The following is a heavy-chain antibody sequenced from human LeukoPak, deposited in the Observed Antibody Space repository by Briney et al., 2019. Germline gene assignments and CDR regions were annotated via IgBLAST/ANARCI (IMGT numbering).Heavy chain of an antibody. Sequence: GGSLRLSCAASGFTFSSYSMNWVRQAPGKGLEWVSSISSSSSYIYYPDSVKGRFTISRDNSKNTLYLQMNSLRAEDTAVYYCAKARGLGIVGAHFDYWGQGTLVTVSS. CDR1: GFTFSSYS. CDR3: AKARGLGIVGAHFDY. CDR2: ISSSSSYI. V-gene: IGHV3-21*04. D-gene: IGHD1-26*01. J-gene: IGHJ4*02.